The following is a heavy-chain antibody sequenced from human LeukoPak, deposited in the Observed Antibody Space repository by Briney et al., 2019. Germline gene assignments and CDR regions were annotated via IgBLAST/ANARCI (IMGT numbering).Heavy chain of an antibody. Sequence: SETLSLTCTVSGGSISSSSYYWGWIRQPPGKGLEWIGYIYYSGSTYYNPSLKSRVTISVDTSKNQFSLKLSSVTAADTAVYYCARNRDGFNSFDYWGQGTLVTVSS. CDR1: GGSISSSSYY. CDR3: ARNRDGFNSFDY. V-gene: IGHV4-30-4*08. CDR2: IYYSGST. J-gene: IGHJ4*02. D-gene: IGHD5-24*01.